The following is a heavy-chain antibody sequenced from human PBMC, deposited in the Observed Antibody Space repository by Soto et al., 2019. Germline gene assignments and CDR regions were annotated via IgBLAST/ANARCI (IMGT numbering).Heavy chain of an antibody. V-gene: IGHV4-4*02. CDR2: IYHSGST. D-gene: IGHD6-19*01. CDR1: SGSISSSNW. J-gene: IGHJ1*01. CDR3: ASRRYSSGWYTFGGAEYFQH. Sequence: PSETLSLTCAVSSGSISSSNWWSWVRQPPGKGLEWIGEIYHSGSTNYNPSLKSRVTISVDKSKNQFSLKLSSVTAADTAVYYCASRRYSSGWYTFGGAEYFQHWGQGTLVTVSS.